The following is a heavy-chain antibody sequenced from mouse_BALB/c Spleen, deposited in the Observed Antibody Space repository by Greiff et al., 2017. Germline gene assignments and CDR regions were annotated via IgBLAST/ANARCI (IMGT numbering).Heavy chain of an antibody. Sequence: EVQGVESGGGLVKPGGSLKLSCAASGFTFSSYAMSWVRQTPEKRLDWVATISSGGSYTYYPDSVKGRFTISRDNAKNTLYLQMSSLRSEDTAMYYCARQGGYDEGKNAMDDWGQGTAVTVSS. D-gene: IGHD2-2*01. CDR2: ISSGGSYT. V-gene: IGHV5-9-3*01. CDR3: ARQGGYDEGKNAMDD. J-gene: IGHJ4*01. CDR1: GFTFSSYA.